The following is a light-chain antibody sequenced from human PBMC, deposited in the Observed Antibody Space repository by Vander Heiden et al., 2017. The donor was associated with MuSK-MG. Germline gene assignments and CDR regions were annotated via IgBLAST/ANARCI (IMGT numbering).Light chain of an antibody. Sequence: EIVLTHSPATLSLSPGERATLSCRASQSVSSYLVWYQQKPGQAPRLLTHDATDRATGIPARFSVSGSGTDFTLTISSLEPEDFGVYYCQHRSSFPFTFGHGTKVEVK. CDR1: QSVSSY. CDR2: DAT. J-gene: IGKJ3*01. CDR3: QHRSSFPFT. V-gene: IGKV3-11*01.